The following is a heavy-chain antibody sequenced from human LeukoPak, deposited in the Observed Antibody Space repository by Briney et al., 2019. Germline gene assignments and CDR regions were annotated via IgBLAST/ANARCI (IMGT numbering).Heavy chain of an antibody. J-gene: IGHJ4*02. CDR1: GFTFSDYY. CDR3: ARVERGYSYGYPKNY. Sequence: GGSLRLSCAASGFTFSDYYMSWIRQAPGKGLEWVSYISSSGTTIYYADSVKGRFTISRDNAKNSLYLQMNSLRAEDTALYYCARVERGYSYGYPKNYWGQGTLVTVSS. V-gene: IGHV3-11*01. D-gene: IGHD5-18*01. CDR2: ISSSGTTI.